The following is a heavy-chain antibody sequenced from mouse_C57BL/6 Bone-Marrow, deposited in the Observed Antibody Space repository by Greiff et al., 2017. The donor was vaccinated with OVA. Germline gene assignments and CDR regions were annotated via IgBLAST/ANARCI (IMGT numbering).Heavy chain of an antibody. CDR3: ARTTGTLAMDY. CDR1: GYTFTSYW. V-gene: IGHV1-55*01. D-gene: IGHD4-1*02. J-gene: IGHJ4*01. Sequence: QVQLQQSGAELVKPGASVKMSCKASGYTFTSYWITWVKQRPGQGLEWIGDIYPGSGSTNYNEKFKSKATLTVDTSSSTAYMQLSSLTSEDSAVYYCARTTGTLAMDYWGQGTSVTVSS. CDR2: IYPGSGST.